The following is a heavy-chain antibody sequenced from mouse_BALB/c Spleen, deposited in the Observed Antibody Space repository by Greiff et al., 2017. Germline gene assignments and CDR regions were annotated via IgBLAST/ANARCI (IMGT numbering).Heavy chain of an antibody. D-gene: IGHD1-1*01. CDR1: GYSFTGYY. CDR3: AREDVVDPAMDY. V-gene: IGHV1S34*01. J-gene: IGHJ4*01. Sequence: LVKTGASVKISCKASGYSFTGYYMHWVKQSHGKSLEWIGYISCYNGATSYNQKFKGKATFTVDTSSRTAYMQCNSLTSEDSAVYYCAREDVVDPAMDYWGQGTSVTVSS. CDR2: ISCYNGAT.